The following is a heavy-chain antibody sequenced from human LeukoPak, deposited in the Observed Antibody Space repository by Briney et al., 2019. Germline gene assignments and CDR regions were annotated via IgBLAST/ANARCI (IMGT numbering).Heavy chain of an antibody. V-gene: IGHV4-39*01. CDR3: ARQYWTSYF. CDR2: IYYSGST. CDR1: GGSISSSSYY. D-gene: IGHD2-8*02. J-gene: IGHJ4*02. Sequence: SETLSLTCTVSGGSISSSSYYWGWIRQPPGKGLEWIGSIYYSGSTYYNPSLKSRVTISVDTSKNQFSLKLSPVTAADTAVYYCARQYWTSYFWGQGPLVTVSS.